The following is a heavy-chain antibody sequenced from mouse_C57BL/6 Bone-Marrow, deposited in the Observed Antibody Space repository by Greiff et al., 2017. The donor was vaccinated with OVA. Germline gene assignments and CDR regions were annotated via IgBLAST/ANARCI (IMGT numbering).Heavy chain of an antibody. CDR2: LYPGVGDT. Sequence: QVQLQQSGPELVKPGASVKISCKASGYAFSSSWMNWVKQRPGMGLEWIGRLYPGVGDTNYNGKFKGKATLTADKSSNTDYMHLSSLTSENAAVNYCERNSSDYKPFDYWGQGTTLTDSS. CDR3: ERNSSDYKPFDY. D-gene: IGHD3-2*02. V-gene: IGHV1-82*01. J-gene: IGHJ2*01. CDR1: GYAFSSSW.